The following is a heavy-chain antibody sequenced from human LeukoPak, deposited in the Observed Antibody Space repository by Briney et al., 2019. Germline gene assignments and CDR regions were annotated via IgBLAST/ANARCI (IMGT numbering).Heavy chain of an antibody. V-gene: IGHV3-30*18. CDR1: GFTFSSYG. J-gene: IGHJ4*02. CDR3: AKEGLPT. Sequence: GGSLRLSCAASGFTFSSYGMHWVRQAPGKGLEWVAVISYDGSNKYYADSVKGRFTISRDNSKNTLYLQMNSLRAEDTAVYYCAKEGLPTWGQGTPVTVSS. CDR2: ISYDGSNK.